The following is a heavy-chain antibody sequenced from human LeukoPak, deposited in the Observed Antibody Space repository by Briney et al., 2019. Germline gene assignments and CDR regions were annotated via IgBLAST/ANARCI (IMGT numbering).Heavy chain of an antibody. D-gene: IGHD6-13*01. CDR1: GYTFTSYD. J-gene: IGHJ5*02. Sequence: GASVKVSCKASGYTFTSYDINWVRQATGQGLEWMGWMNPNSGNTGYAQKFQGRVTMTTDTSTSTAYMELRSLRSDDTAVYYCAKGVGYSYSSSWYFPFDPWGQGTLVTVSS. CDR3: AKGVGYSYSSSWYFPFDP. V-gene: IGHV1-8*01. CDR2: MNPNSGNT.